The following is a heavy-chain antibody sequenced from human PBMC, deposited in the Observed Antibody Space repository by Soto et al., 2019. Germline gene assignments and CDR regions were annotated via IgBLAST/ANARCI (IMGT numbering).Heavy chain of an antibody. Sequence: QVHLVQSGAEVKKPGASVKVSCKASGYTFTRYGITWVRHAPGQGLEWMGWISAHNGNTDYAEKLQGRVIVTRDTSTSTAYMELRSLISDDSAVYYCARGRYGDYSGQGALVTVSS. CDR2: ISAHNGNT. V-gene: IGHV1-18*01. J-gene: IGHJ4*02. D-gene: IGHD1-1*01. CDR1: GYTFTRYG. CDR3: ARGRYGDY.